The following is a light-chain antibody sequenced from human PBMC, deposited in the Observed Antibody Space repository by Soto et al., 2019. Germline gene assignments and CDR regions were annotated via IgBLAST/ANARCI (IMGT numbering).Light chain of an antibody. Sequence: EIVMTQSPATLSVSPGERATLSCRASQSVSSNLAWYQQKPGQAPRLLIYGASTRATGIPARFSGSGSGTEFTLTISSLQSEDFAVYYCQQYNNWPFATFGQGTKGEIK. CDR1: QSVSSN. CDR2: GAS. V-gene: IGKV3-15*01. J-gene: IGKJ1*01. CDR3: QQYNNWPFAT.